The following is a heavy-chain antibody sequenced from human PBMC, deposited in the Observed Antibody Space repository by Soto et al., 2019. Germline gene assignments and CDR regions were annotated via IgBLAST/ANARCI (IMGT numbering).Heavy chain of an antibody. V-gene: IGHV1-69*06. D-gene: IGHD6-19*01. J-gene: IGHJ4*02. CDR3: ASRNSGNDY. Sequence: QVLLVQSGAEVKKTGSSVKVSCKASGGTFSSYTINWVRQAPGQGLEWMGGIIPIFYTTNYAQKFQGRVTITADKSTSTAYMELSSLRSEDTAVYYCASRNSGNDYWGQGTLVTVSS. CDR2: IIPIFYTT. CDR1: GGTFSSYT.